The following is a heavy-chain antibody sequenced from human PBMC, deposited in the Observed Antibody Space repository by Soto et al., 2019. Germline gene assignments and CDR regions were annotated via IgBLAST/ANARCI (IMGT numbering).Heavy chain of an antibody. CDR2: IFPGDSDT. D-gene: IGHD1-1*01. J-gene: IGHJ6*02. Sequence: PGESLKISCKGSGYSFATNWIGWVRQMPGKGLEWMGVIFPGDSDTRYSPSFQGQVTISADKSINTAYLQWSSLKASDTAIYYCVRHGQKWKGHTYNGMDVWGQGTTVTVSS. CDR3: VRHGQKWKGHTYNGMDV. V-gene: IGHV5-51*01. CDR1: GYSFATNW.